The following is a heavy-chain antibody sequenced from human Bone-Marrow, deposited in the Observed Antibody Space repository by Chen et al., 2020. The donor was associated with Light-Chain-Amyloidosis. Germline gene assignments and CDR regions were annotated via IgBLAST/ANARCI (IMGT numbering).Heavy chain of an antibody. Sequence: EVQLEQSGPEVIKPGESLKISCKGSGYTFPNYWIGWVRQMPGKGLEWMGVIYPDDSDARYSPAFEGQVTISADKSSTSAYLQWRSLKASDTAMYYCARRRDGYNFDYWGQGTLVTVSS. CDR2: IYPDDSDA. V-gene: IGHV5-51*01. D-gene: IGHD5-12*01. J-gene: IGHJ4*02. CDR3: ARRRDGYNFDY. CDR1: GYTFPNYW.